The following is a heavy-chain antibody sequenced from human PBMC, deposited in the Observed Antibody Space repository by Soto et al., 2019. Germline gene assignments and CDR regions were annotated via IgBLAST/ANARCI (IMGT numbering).Heavy chain of an antibody. CDR2: IYPGDSDT. Sequence: GESLKISCKGSGYSFTSYWIGWVRQMPGKGLEWMGIIYPGDSDTRYSPSFQGQVTISADKSISTAYLQWSSLKASDTAMYYCARHPGGGYSYGYPFGIGEFDYWGQGTLVTVSS. CDR1: GYSFTSYW. J-gene: IGHJ4*02. V-gene: IGHV5-51*01. D-gene: IGHD5-18*01. CDR3: ARHPGGGYSYGYPFGIGEFDY.